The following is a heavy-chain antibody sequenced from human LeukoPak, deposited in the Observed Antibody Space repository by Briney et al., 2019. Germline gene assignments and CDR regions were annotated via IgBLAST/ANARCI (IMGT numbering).Heavy chain of an antibody. CDR1: GFILSSSE. CDR3: ARDIYYYDSSDYYYPGGSDY. CDR2: ISSGGTTI. D-gene: IGHD3-22*01. J-gene: IGHJ4*02. Sequence: GGSLRLSCAASGFILSSSEMNWVRQAPGKGLEWVSCISSGGTTIYYADSVKGRFTISRDNAKNSLYLQMNSLRAEDTAVYYCARDIYYYDSSDYYYPGGSDYWGQGTLVTVSS. V-gene: IGHV3-48*03.